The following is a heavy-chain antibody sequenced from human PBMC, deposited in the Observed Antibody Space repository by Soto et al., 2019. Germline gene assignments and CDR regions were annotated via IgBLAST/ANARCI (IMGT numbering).Heavy chain of an antibody. CDR3: ARVSSPGYSGYDLGY. V-gene: IGHV3-48*01. CDR2: ISSSSSTI. CDR1: GFTFSSYS. J-gene: IGHJ4*02. D-gene: IGHD5-12*01. Sequence: GGSLRLSCAASGFTFSSYSMNWVRQAPGKGLEWVSYISSSSSTIYYADSVKGRFTISRDNAKNSLYLQMNSLRAEDTAVYYCARVSSPGYSGYDLGYWGQGTLVTVSS.